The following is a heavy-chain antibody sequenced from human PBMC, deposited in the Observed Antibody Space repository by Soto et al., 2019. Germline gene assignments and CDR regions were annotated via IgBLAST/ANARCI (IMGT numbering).Heavy chain of an antibody. CDR2: ISYDGSNK. Sequence: QVQLVESGGGVVQPGRSLRLSCAASGFTFSNYAMHWVRQAPGKGLEWVAVISYDGSNKYYADSVKGRFTISRDNSKNTRYLQMNSWRAGDTAVYYCARGITMVRGLIMDWFAYWGQGTLVTVSP. CDR3: ARGITMVRGLIMDWFAY. J-gene: IGHJ4*02. V-gene: IGHV3-30-3*01. D-gene: IGHD3-10*01. CDR1: GFTFSNYA.